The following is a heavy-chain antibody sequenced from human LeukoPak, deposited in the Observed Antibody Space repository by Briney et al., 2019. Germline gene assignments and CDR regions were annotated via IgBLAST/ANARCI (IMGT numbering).Heavy chain of an antibody. D-gene: IGHD6-6*01. CDR1: GGAFSSYV. J-gene: IGHJ4*02. CDR3: ARFSPYRSSGKDY. V-gene: IGHV1-69*05. Sequence: SVKVSCKASGGAFSSYVFAWVRQAPGQGLEWMAGIIPIFGTVDYAQRFQGRVTITTDESTSTTYMELSSLRSEDTAVYYCARFSPYRSSGKDYWGQGTLVTVSS. CDR2: IIPIFGTV.